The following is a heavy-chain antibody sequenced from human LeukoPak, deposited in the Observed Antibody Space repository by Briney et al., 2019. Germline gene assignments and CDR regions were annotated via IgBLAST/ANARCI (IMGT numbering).Heavy chain of an antibody. CDR2: INSDGSST. D-gene: IGHD3-10*01. V-gene: IGHV3-74*01. CDR3: ARGALLWFGELLYMGNWFDP. Sequence: PGGSLRLSCAASGFTFSSYWMHWVRQAPGKGLVWVSRINSDGSSTSYADSVKGRFTISRDNSKNTLNLQMNSLRAEDTAVYYCARGALLWFGELLYMGNWFDPWGQGTLVTVSS. J-gene: IGHJ5*02. CDR1: GFTFSSYW.